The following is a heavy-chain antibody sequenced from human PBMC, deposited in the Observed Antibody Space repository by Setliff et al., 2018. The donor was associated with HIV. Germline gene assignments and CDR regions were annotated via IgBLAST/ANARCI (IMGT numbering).Heavy chain of an antibody. D-gene: IGHD4-17*01. V-gene: IGHV3-23*03. J-gene: IGHJ6*03. CDR2: VYGDGSYT. CDR1: GFGFSNFA. CDR3: VKGAPDYDTNPFYYYFYMHV. Sequence: PGGSLRLSCAASGFGFSNFAMSWVRQAPGKGLELVSAVYGDGSYTYYVDSVKGRSTISRDNSQNALYLQMNSLRVDDTAVYYCVKGAPDYDTNPFYYYFYMHVWGKGTTVTVSS.